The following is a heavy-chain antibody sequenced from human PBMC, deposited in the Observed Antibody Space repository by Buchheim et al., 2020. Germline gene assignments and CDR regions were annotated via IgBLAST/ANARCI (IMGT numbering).Heavy chain of an antibody. CDR1: GDSISRSHW. V-gene: IGHV4-4*02. D-gene: IGHD3-3*01. CDR3: ARNTEYYDCWSGYFTS. Sequence: QVQLQESGPGLVKPSGTLSLTCSVSGDSISRSHWWSWVRQPHGKGLEWMGEIHQSGRTHYNPSLRSRVTISVDTFKNQFSSSLTSVTAADTAVYFCARNTEYYDCWSGYFTSWGRGT. CDR2: IHQSGRT. J-gene: IGHJ5*02.